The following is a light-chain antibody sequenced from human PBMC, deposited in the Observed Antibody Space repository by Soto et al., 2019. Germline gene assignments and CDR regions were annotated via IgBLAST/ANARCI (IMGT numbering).Light chain of an antibody. CDR3: QQFGGSPRT. CDR1: QSVSTSY. Sequence: EIVLTQSPGTLSLSPGERATLSCRASQSVSTSYLAWYQQKPGQAPRLLIYGASSRATGIPDRFSGSGSGTDFTVAISRLEPADFAVYYCQQFGGSPRTFGQGTKVEI. J-gene: IGKJ1*01. V-gene: IGKV3-20*01. CDR2: GAS.